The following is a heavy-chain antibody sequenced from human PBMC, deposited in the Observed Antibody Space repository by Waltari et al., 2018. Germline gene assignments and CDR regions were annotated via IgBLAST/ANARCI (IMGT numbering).Heavy chain of an antibody. J-gene: IGHJ5*02. CDR3: ARGAATGKGANWFDP. D-gene: IGHD6-13*01. CDR2: MNPNSGNT. Sequence: QVQLVQSGAEVKKPGASVKVSCKASGYTFTSYDINWVRQATGQGPEWMGWMNPNSGNTGYAQKVQDRGTMTTNTSISTAYMGLSSLTSEDTAVYYCARGAATGKGANWFDPWGQGTLVTVSS. V-gene: IGHV1-8*01. CDR1: GYTFTSYD.